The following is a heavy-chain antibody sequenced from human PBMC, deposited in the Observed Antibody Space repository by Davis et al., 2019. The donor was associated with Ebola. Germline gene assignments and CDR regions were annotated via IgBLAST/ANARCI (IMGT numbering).Heavy chain of an antibody. Sequence: GESLKISCAASGFTFDDYAMHWVRQAPGKGLEWVSSISSSSSYIYYADSVKGRFTISRDNAKNSLYLQMNSLRAEDTAVYYCTTPGIAVAGDYWGQGTLVTVSS. CDR2: ISSSSSYI. CDR1: GFTFDDYA. J-gene: IGHJ4*02. D-gene: IGHD6-19*01. V-gene: IGHV3-21*04. CDR3: TTPGIAVAGDY.